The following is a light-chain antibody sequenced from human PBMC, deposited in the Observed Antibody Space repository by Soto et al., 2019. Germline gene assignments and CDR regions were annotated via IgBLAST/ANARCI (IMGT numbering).Light chain of an antibody. CDR2: DAS. J-gene: IGKJ2*01. V-gene: IGKV1-5*01. CDR1: QSISSW. Sequence: DIQMTQSPSTLSASVGDRVTITCRASQSISSWLAWYQQKPGKAPKLLIYDASSLESGVPSRFSGRGSGTEFTLTISSLQPDDFATYYCQQYNSYSGVYTFGQGTKLEIK. CDR3: QQYNSYSGVYT.